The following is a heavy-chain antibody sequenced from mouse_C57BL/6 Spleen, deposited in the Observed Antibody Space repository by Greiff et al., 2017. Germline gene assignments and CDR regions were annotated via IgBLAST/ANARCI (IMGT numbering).Heavy chain of an antibody. CDR1: GYSFTDYN. CDR3: ARDYYGSPWYFDV. V-gene: IGHV1-39*01. D-gene: IGHD1-1*01. CDR2: INPNYGTT. J-gene: IGHJ1*03. Sequence: EVKLQESGPELVKPGASVKISCKASGYSFTDYNMNWVKQSNGKSLEWIGVINPNYGTTSYTQKFKGKATLTVDHSSSTAYMQLNSLTSEDSAVYSCARDYYGSPWYFDVWGTGTTVTVSS.